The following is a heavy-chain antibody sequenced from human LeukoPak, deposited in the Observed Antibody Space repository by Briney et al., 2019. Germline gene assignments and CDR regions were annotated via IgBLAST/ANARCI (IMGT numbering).Heavy chain of an antibody. J-gene: IGHJ4*02. D-gene: IGHD2-2*01. CDR2: IYYSGIT. V-gene: IGHV4-31*03. Sequence: SETLSLTCTVSGGSISSGGYYWSWIRQHPGKGLEWIGYIYYSGITYYNPSLKSRVTISVDTSKNQFSLKLSSVTAADTAVYYCARVDGYCSSTSCLYFDYWGQGTLVTVSS. CDR3: ARVDGYCSSTSCLYFDY. CDR1: GGSISSGGYY.